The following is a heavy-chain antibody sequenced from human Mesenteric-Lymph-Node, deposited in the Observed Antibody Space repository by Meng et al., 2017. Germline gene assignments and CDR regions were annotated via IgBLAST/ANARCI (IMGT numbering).Heavy chain of an antibody. Sequence: ASVKVSCKAAGYTFPDYSLHWVRQAPGQGLAWMGRINPNSGGTNYAQKFQGRVTMTRDTSISTDYMELSRLRSDDTAVYYCARYGMRSGEFIDYYYYGMDVWGQGNTVNGAS. CDR3: ARYGMRSGEFIDYYYYGMDV. D-gene: IGHD3-10*01. V-gene: IGHV1-2*06. CDR1: GYTFPDYS. CDR2: INPNSGGT. J-gene: IGHJ6*01.